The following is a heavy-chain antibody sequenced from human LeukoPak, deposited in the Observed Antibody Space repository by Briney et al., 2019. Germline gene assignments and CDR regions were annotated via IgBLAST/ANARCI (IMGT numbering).Heavy chain of an antibody. CDR1: GYTSTSYG. CDR3: ARDEDYYDSSGYSGY. CDR2: ISAYNGNT. J-gene: IGHJ4*02. V-gene: IGHV1-18*01. Sequence: ASVKVSCKASGYTSTSYGISWVRQAPGQGLEWMGWISAYNGNTNYAQKLQGRVTMTTDTSTSTAYMELRSLRSDDTAVYYCARDEDYYDSSGYSGYWGQGTLVTVSS. D-gene: IGHD3-22*01.